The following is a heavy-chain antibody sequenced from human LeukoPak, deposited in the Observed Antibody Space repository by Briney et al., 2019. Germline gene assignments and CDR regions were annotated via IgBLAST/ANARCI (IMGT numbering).Heavy chain of an antibody. CDR2: ISGSGGFT. Sequence: GGSLRLSCAASGFTFSRHAVSWVRQAPGKGLEWVSGISGSGGFTYYADSVKGRFTISRDNSKNTLYLQMNSLRAEDTAVYYCATAYYYDSRGYDPLDYWGQGTLVTVSS. D-gene: IGHD3-22*01. V-gene: IGHV3-23*01. CDR3: ATAYYYDSRGYDPLDY. J-gene: IGHJ4*02. CDR1: GFTFSRHA.